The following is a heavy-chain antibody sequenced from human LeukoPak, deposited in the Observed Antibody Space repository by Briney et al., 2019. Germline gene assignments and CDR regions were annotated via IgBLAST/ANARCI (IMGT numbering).Heavy chain of an antibody. CDR3: ARLYSGSYIY. V-gene: IGHV4-39*07. Sequence: PSETLSLTCTVSGGSISSSSYYWGWIRQPPGKGLEWIGSIYYSGSTYYDPSLKSRVTISVDTSKNQFSLKLSSVTAADTAVYYCARLYSGSYIYWGQGTLVTVSS. D-gene: IGHD1-26*01. J-gene: IGHJ4*02. CDR1: GGSISSSSYY. CDR2: IYYSGST.